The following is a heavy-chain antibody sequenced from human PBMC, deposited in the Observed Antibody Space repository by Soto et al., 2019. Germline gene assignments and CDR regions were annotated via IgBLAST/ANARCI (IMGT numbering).Heavy chain of an antibody. J-gene: IGHJ4*02. CDR3: AREIGYSSTWPSY. CDR1: GFSLSSYG. CDR2: IGFDGNND. D-gene: IGHD6-13*01. V-gene: IGHV3-33*01. Sequence: LSLSCAASGFSLSSYGMHWVRQAPGKGLEWVAVIGFDGNNDYYADSVKGRFTVSRDNSRNTLFLQMNSLRVEDTAVYYCAREIGYSSTWPSYWGQGTLVTV.